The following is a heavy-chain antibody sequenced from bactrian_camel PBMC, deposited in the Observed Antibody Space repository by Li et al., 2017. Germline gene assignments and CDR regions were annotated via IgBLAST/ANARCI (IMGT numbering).Heavy chain of an antibody. CDR1: GFTFSDYD. J-gene: IGHJ4*01. CDR3: ARGGWWYDY. Sequence: VQLVESGGGLVQPGGSLRLSCTASGFTFSDYDMSWVRQAPGKGFEWVSINSGNGGRYYAASVNGRFTISRDDAKNTLYLQMNSLKSEDTALYYCARGGWWYDYWGQGTQVTVS. CDR2: INSGNGGR. V-gene: IGHV3S40*01. D-gene: IGHD5*01.